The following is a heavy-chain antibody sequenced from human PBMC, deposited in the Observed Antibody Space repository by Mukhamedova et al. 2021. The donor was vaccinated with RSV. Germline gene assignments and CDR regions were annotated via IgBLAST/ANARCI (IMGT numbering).Heavy chain of an antibody. CDR3: ARRICSALTCHPPSDNWMDP. Sequence: GLEWIGYVYYDGHTYYNPSLGSRVTISLDTAKKQVSLKLTSVTAADTAIYYCARRICSALTCHPPSDNWMDPWGQGLRVTVSS. V-gene: IGHV4-59*01. D-gene: IGHD2-15*01. CDR2: VYYDGHT. J-gene: IGHJ5*02.